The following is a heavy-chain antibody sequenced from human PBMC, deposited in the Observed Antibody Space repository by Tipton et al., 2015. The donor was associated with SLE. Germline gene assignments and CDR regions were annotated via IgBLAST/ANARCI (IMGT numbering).Heavy chain of an antibody. CDR3: ARDGPYYDFWSGMGAFDI. Sequence: TLSLTCTVSGDSIISSSYYWGWIRQPPGKGLEWIGSMYYSGSTYYNSSLKSRVTISVDASKNQFSLMLRSVTAADTAVYYCARDGPYYDFWSGMGAFDIWGQGTMVTVSP. J-gene: IGHJ3*02. CDR2: MYYSGST. D-gene: IGHD3-3*01. CDR1: GDSIISSSYY. V-gene: IGHV4-39*07.